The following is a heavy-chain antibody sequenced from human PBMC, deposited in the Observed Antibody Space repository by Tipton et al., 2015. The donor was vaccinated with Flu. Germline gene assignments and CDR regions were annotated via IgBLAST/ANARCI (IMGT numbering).Heavy chain of an antibody. CDR1: GGPTSGFY. J-gene: IGHJ5*02. Sequence: GLVKPSETLSLSCSVSGGPTSGFYWTWIRQPPGQGLEWIGCIYYNGTTKYNPSLQSRVTISIDTSRGQFSLKLGSVTATDTAVYYCARHRNNGIDVPWGQGILVTVSS. D-gene: IGHD1-26*01. CDR2: IYYNGTT. CDR3: ARHRNNGIDVP. V-gene: IGHV4-59*08.